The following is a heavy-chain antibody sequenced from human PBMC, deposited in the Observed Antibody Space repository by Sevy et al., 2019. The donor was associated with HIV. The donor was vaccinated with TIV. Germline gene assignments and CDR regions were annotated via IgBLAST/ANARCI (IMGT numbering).Heavy chain of an antibody. CDR1: GFTFSSYA. Sequence: GGSLRLSCAASGFTFSSYAMHWVHQAPGKGLEWVAVISYDGSNKYYADSVKGRFTISRDNSKNTLYLQMNSLRAEDTAVYYCARGQVGAALGYWGQGTLVTVSS. D-gene: IGHD1-26*01. J-gene: IGHJ4*02. V-gene: IGHV3-30-3*01. CDR2: ISYDGSNK. CDR3: ARGQVGAALGY.